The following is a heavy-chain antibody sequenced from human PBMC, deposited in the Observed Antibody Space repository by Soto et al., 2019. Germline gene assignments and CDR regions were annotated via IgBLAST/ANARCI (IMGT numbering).Heavy chain of an antibody. CDR3: ARDNGGSWFGIQIRSVHGRSQHFDY. Sequence: GGSLRLSCAASGFTFSSYSMNWVRQAPGKGLEWVSSISSSSSYIYYADSVKGRFTISRDNAKNSLYLQMNSLRAEDTAVYYCARDNGGSWFGIQIRSVHGRSQHFDYWGQGTLVTVYS. CDR2: ISSSSSYI. CDR1: GFTFSSYS. D-gene: IGHD5-18*01. V-gene: IGHV3-21*01. J-gene: IGHJ4*02.